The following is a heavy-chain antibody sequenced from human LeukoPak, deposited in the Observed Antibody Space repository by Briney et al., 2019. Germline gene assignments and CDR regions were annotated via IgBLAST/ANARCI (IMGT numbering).Heavy chain of an antibody. D-gene: IGHD3-10*01. CDR1: GFIFSSYW. Sequence: HPGGSLRLSCAASGFIFSSYWMSWVRQAPGKGLEWVANIKQDGSEKYYVDSVKGRFTISRDNAKNSLYLQMNSLRAEDTAVYYCARGPYYGSGSYAFDPWGQGTLVTVSS. CDR3: ARGPYYGSGSYAFDP. J-gene: IGHJ5*02. CDR2: IKQDGSEK. V-gene: IGHV3-7*01.